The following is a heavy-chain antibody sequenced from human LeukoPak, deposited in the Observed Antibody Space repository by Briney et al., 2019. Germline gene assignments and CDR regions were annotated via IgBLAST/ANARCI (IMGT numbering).Heavy chain of an antibody. CDR3: SRGGIRESGGWSGY. Sequence: GGSRRLSCAASGFTFVTYTMNWVRHAPGKGLEWVSSLSSSGGIIYYADSVAGRFTISRDNTKNSLYLQMNSLRAEDTAVYYCSRGGIRESGGWSGYWGLGTLVTVSS. D-gene: IGHD6-19*01. V-gene: IGHV3-21*01. J-gene: IGHJ4*02. CDR2: LSSSGGII. CDR1: GFTFVTYT.